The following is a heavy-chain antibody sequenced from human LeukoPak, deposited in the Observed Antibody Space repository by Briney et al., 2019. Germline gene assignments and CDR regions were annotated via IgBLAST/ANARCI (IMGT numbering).Heavy chain of an antibody. CDR2: INWNGGIT. Sequence: PGGSLRLSCAASGFTFDDYGMSWVRQAPGKGLEWVSGINWNGGITGYAVSVKGRFTISRDNAKNSLYLQMNSLRAEDTALYYCARDFVGYCSGGSCYHLAFDIWGQGAMATVSS. D-gene: IGHD2-15*01. CDR3: ARDFVGYCSGGSCYHLAFDI. J-gene: IGHJ3*02. CDR1: GFTFDDYG. V-gene: IGHV3-20*04.